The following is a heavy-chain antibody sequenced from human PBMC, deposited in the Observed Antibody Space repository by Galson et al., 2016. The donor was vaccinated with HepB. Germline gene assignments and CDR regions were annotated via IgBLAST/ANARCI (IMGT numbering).Heavy chain of an antibody. J-gene: IGHJ4*02. D-gene: IGHD3-16*01. CDR2: VFHSGRA. Sequence: SETLSLTCTVSGDSVASDFHYWSWIRQPPGKGLEWIGYVFHSGRAAYNTSLKSRLTFAVDTSRSQVYLNLTSVTAADTAVYYCARMIIITRGLDQWGRGTLVTVSS. V-gene: IGHV4-61*01. CDR1: GDSVASDFHY. CDR3: ARMIIITRGLDQ.